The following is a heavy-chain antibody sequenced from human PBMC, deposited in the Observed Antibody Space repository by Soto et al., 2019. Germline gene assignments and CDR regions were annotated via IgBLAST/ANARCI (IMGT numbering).Heavy chain of an antibody. Sequence: QITLKESGPTLVNPTQTLTLTCTFSGFSLSTSGVGVGWIRQPPGKALEWLALIYWNADKPYSPSLKSSVTITKDTTKNPVVLTMTNMDPVDTATYYCARFYDFWSGLEYYFDYWGQGTLVTVSS. CDR1: GFSLSTSGVG. CDR2: IYWNADK. V-gene: IGHV2-5*01. J-gene: IGHJ4*02. D-gene: IGHD3-3*01. CDR3: ARFYDFWSGLEYYFDY.